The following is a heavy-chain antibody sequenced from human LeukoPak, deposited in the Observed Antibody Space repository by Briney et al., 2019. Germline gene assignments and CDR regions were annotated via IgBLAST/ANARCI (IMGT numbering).Heavy chain of an antibody. J-gene: IGHJ4*02. Sequence: SETLSLTCTVSGGSISSSSYSWGWLRQPPGKGLEWIGSIYYSGSTYYNPSLKSRVTISVDTSKNQFSLKLSSVTAADTAVDYCAMTADFSTRKLRGLHYDYWGQGTLVTVSS. CDR3: AMTADFSTRKLRGLHYDY. CDR1: GGSISSSSYS. CDR2: IYYSGST. D-gene: IGHD4-17*01. V-gene: IGHV4-39*01.